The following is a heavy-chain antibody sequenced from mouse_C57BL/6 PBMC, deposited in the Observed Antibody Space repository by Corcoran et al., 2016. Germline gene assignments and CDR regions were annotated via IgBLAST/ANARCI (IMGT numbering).Heavy chain of an antibody. J-gene: IGHJ4*01. CDR1: GYTFTTYG. Sequence: QIQLVQSGPELKKPGETVKISCKASGYTFTTYGMSWVKQAPGKGLKWMGWINTYSGVPTYADDFKGRFAFSLETSASTAYLQINNLKNEDTATYCCAREDYDFYAMDYWGQGTSVTVSS. CDR2: INTYSGVP. D-gene: IGHD1-1*02. V-gene: IGHV9-3*01. CDR3: AREDYDFYAMDY.